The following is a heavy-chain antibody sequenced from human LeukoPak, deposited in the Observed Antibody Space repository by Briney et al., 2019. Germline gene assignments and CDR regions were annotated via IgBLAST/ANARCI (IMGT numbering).Heavy chain of an antibody. D-gene: IGHD1-1*01. V-gene: IGHV5-51*01. CDR2: IYPGDSDT. CDR3: ARSPRGENDPHY. CDR1: GYTFSNYW. J-gene: IGHJ4*02. Sequence: GESLQISCQASGYTFSNYWIGWVRQMPGKGLEWMGVIYPGDSDTEYSPSFQGQVIISADKSISTVYLQLSRLKASDTAMYYCARSPRGENDPHYWGQGTLVTVSS.